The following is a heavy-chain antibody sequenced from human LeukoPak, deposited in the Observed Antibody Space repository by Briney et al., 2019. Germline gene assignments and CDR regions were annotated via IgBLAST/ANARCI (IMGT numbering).Heavy chain of an antibody. D-gene: IGHD6-19*01. J-gene: IGHJ1*01. CDR3: ASRFIAVAGSQYFQH. CDR2: IIPILGIA. Sequence: SVKVSCKASGGTFSSYAISWVRQAPGQGLEWMGRIIPILGIANYAQKFQGRVTITADKSTSTAYMELSSLRSEDTAVYYCASRFIAVAGSQYFQHWGQGTLVTVSS. CDR1: GGTFSSYA. V-gene: IGHV1-69*04.